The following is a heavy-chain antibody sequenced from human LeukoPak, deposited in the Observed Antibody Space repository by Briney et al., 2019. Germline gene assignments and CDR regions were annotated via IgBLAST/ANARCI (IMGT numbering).Heavy chain of an antibody. D-gene: IGHD6-6*01. Sequence: GASVKVSCKASGYTFTGYYMHWVRQAPGQGLEWMGWINPNSGGTNYAQKFQGRVTMTRDTSISTAYMELSRLRSDDTAVYYCARDLTQTKRAARLFSDYYYYMDVWGKGTTVTVSS. V-gene: IGHV1-2*02. CDR3: ARDLTQTKRAARLFSDYYYYMDV. CDR2: INPNSGGT. J-gene: IGHJ6*03. CDR1: GYTFTGYY.